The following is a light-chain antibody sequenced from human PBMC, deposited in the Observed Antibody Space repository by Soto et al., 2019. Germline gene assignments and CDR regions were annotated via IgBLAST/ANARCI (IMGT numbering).Light chain of an antibody. CDR2: DTS. Sequence: EVVMRQSPARLAVSPGEGGTLSCRASQGIGDTLAWYQHKPGQTPRLLIYDTSTRATGVPTRFSGSRSGAEFTLTINSLQSEDFAVYYCQPYNNWPLTFGGGTKVDIK. V-gene: IGKV3-15*01. CDR1: QGIGDT. CDR3: QPYNNWPLT. J-gene: IGKJ4*01.